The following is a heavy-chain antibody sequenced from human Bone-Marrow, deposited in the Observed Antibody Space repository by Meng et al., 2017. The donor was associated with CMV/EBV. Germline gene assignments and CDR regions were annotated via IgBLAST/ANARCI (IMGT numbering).Heavy chain of an antibody. V-gene: IGHV3-20*04. CDR3: ARHYCSGATCLGGY. D-gene: IGHD2-15*01. Sequence: GGSLRLSCAASGFTFDDYGMSWVRQAPGKGLEWVSGINWNGGSTGYADSVKGRFTISRDNAKNSLYLQMNSLRAEDTAVYYCARHYCSGATCLGGYWGQGTLVTVSS. J-gene: IGHJ4*02. CDR1: GFTFDDYG. CDR2: INWNGGST.